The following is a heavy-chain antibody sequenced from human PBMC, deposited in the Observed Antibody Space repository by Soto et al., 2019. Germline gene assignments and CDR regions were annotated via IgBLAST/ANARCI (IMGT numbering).Heavy chain of an antibody. V-gene: IGHV3-23*01. D-gene: IGHD3-3*01. CDR2: ISGSDGKT. CDR1: GFSFGSYA. Sequence: GGSLRLSCAASGFSFGSYALSWVRQAPGKGLERVSTISGSDGKTFYADSVKGRFSISRDTSQSTLYLQMNSLRADDTAMYYCARWSYLDYWGQGTRVTVSS. CDR3: ARWSYLDY. J-gene: IGHJ4*02.